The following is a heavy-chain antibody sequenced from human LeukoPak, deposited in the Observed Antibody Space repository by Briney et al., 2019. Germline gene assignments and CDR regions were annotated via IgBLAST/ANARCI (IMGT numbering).Heavy chain of an antibody. CDR1: AYTFTSYG. V-gene: IGHV1-18*01. D-gene: IGHD3-3*02. J-gene: IGHJ6*02. Sequence: GASVKVSCKASAYTFTSYGINWVRQAAGKGLEWMGCISAYNGNTNYAQKLQGRVTMTTDTPTSTAYMELRSLRSDDTAVYYCARDRSAFLTSGTYGMDVWGQGTTVTVSS. CDR3: ARDRSAFLTSGTYGMDV. CDR2: ISAYNGNT.